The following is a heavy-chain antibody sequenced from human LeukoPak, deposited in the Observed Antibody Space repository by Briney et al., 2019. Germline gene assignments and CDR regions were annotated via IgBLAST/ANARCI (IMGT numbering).Heavy chain of an antibody. CDR1: GGSISSSSYY. Sequence: SETLSLTCTVSGGSISSSSYYWGWIRQPPGKGLEWIGSIYYSGSTYYNPSLKSRVTISVDTSKNQFSLKLSSVTAADRAVYYCARVRGAYFDYWGQGTLVTVSS. D-gene: IGHD3-10*01. V-gene: IGHV4-39*07. CDR3: ARVRGAYFDY. CDR2: IYYSGST. J-gene: IGHJ4*02.